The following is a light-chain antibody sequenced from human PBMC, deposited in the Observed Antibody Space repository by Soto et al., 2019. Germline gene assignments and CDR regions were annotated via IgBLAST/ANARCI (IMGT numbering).Light chain of an antibody. CDR1: QSVNNNY. CDR3: QQYGSSPFT. J-gene: IGKJ3*01. V-gene: IGKV3-20*01. CDR2: GAS. Sequence: EIVLTQSPGTLALSPGERATLSCRASQSVNNNYLTWYQQKLGQAPRLLIHGASSRATGIPDRFSGSGSGTDFTLTISRLEPEDFAVYYCQQYGSSPFTFGPGTRVGIK.